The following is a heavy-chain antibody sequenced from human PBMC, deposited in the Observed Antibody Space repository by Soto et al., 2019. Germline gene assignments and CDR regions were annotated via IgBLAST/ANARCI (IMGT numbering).Heavy chain of an antibody. J-gene: IGHJ3*02. D-gene: IGHD3-22*01. CDR1: GGTFSSYA. V-gene: IGHV1-69*13. Sequence: ASVKVSCKASGGTFSSYAISWVRQAPGQGLEWMGGIIPIFGTANYAQKFQGRVTITADESTSTAYMELSSLRSEDTAVYYCARVSGYYDSSGPRDAFDIWGQGTMVTVSS. CDR2: IIPIFGTA. CDR3: ARVSGYYDSSGPRDAFDI.